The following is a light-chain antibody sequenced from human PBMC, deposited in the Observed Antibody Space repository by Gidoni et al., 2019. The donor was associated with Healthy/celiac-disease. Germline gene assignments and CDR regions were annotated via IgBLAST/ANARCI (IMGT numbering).Light chain of an antibody. J-gene: IGLJ3*02. V-gene: IGLV2-14*01. CDR3: SSYTSSSTLNWV. Sequence: QSALTQPASVSGSPGQSITISCTGTSSDVGGYNYVSWYKQHPGNAPKLMIYDVSNRPSGVSNRFSGSKSGNTASLTISGLQAEDEADYYCSSYTSSSTLNWVFGGGTKLTVL. CDR1: SSDVGGYNY. CDR2: DVS.